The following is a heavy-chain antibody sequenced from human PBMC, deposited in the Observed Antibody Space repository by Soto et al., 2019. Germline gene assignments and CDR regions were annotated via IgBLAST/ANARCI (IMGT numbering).Heavy chain of an antibody. J-gene: IGHJ4*02. V-gene: IGHV3-15*07. D-gene: IGHD6-13*01. CDR1: GFTFSNAW. CDR3: ITDGVRSSSSGTHY. Sequence: TGGSLRLCCAASGFTFSNAWMNWVRQAPGKGLEWVGRIKSKTDGGTTDYAAPVKGRFTISRDDSKNTLYLQMNSLKTEDTAVYYCITDGVRSSSSGTHYPGQATLVTGSS. CDR2: IKSKTDGGTT.